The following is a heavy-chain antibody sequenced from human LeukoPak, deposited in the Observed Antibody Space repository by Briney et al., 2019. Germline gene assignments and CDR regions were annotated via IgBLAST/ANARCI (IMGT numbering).Heavy chain of an antibody. D-gene: IGHD3-10*01. Sequence: SQTLSLTCAISGDSVSRTDAGWSWIRQSPSRGLEWLERTYYRPKRYKDDAGWYKDDAGSLKSRITINVDTVMNQFSLQLSSVTPEDTALYYCARGGLVRGSINSLIGFDVWGQGIMVTVSS. J-gene: IGHJ3*01. V-gene: IGHV6-1*01. CDR1: GDSVSRTDAG. CDR3: ARGGLVRGSINSLIGFDV. CDR2: TYYRPKRYKDDAGWYK.